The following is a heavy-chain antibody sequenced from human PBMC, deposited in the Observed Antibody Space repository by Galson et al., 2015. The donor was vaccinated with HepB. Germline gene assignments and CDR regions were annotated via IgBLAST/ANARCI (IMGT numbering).Heavy chain of an antibody. CDR2: FSAYSGNT. J-gene: IGHJ4*02. V-gene: IGHV1-18*01. CDR1: GYTFTNFG. Sequence: SVKVSCKASGYTFTNFGISWVRQAPGQGLEWMGWFSAYSGNTHYAQNLQGRVTMTVDTSTSTVFVELRSLRFDDTAVYYCARDRFSYVSETPGGADYWGQGTLVIVSS. D-gene: IGHD3-16*01. CDR3: ARDRFSYVSETPGGADY.